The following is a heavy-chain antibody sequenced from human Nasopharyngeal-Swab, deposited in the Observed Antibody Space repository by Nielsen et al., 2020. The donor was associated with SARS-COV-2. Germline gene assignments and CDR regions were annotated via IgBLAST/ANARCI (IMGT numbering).Heavy chain of an antibody. V-gene: IGHV3-30*18. D-gene: IGHD3-3*01. CDR2: ISYDGSNK. J-gene: IGHJ4*02. Sequence: GGSLRPSCAASGFTFSSYGMHWVRQAPGKGLEWVAVISYDGSNKYYTDYVEGRFTISRDNSKNTLYLQMNSLRAEDTAVYYCAKTRGYDFWSGLTGYRGQGTLVTVSS. CDR3: AKTRGYDFWSGLTGY. CDR1: GFTFSSYG.